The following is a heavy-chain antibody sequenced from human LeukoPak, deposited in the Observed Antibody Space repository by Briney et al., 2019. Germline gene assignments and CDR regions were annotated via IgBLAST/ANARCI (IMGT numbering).Heavy chain of an antibody. J-gene: IGHJ5*02. Sequence: ASVKVSCKASGYTFTSYGISWVRQAPGQGLEWMGLINPNSVGTNYAQKFQGRVTMTRDTSISTAYMELSRLRSDDTAVYYCARVDGSSSSWSNWFDPWGQGTLVTVSS. D-gene: IGHD6-6*01. V-gene: IGHV1-2*02. CDR3: ARVDGSSSSWSNWFDP. CDR2: INPNSVGT. CDR1: GYTFTSYG.